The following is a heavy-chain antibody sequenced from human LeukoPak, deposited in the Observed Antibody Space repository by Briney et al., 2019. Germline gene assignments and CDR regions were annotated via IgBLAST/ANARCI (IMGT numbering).Heavy chain of an antibody. CDR3: AKEKVPISTPAWYFDL. CDR1: GFIFTNYF. Sequence: PGGSLRLSCAASGFIFTNYFMSWVRQAPGKGLEWVTVIAHDGSVQYYTDSVKGRFTISRDDSKNTLYLQMNSLRAEDTAIYYCAKEKVPISTPAWYFDLWGRGTLVTVSS. J-gene: IGHJ2*01. CDR2: IAHDGSVQ. V-gene: IGHV3-30*18. D-gene: IGHD2/OR15-2a*01.